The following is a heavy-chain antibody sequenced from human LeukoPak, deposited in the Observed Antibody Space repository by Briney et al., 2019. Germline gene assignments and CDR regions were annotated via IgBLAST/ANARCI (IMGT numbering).Heavy chain of an antibody. J-gene: IGHJ6*02. CDR1: GGSFSGYY. D-gene: IGHD3-10*01. V-gene: IGHV4-34*01. CDR3: ARWYDPWFREYYYYYYGMDV. Sequence: SETLSLTCAVYGGSFSGYYWSWIRQPPGKGLEWIREINHSGSTNYNPSLKSRVTISVDTSKNQFSLKLSSVTAADTAVYYCARWYDPWFREYYYYYYGMDVWGQGTTVTVSS. CDR2: INHSGST.